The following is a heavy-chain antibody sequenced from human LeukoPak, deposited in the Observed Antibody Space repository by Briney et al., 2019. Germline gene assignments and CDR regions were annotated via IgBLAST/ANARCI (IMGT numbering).Heavy chain of an antibody. Sequence: SETLSLTCAVYGGSFSGYYWSWIPQPPGKGLEWIGEINHSGSTNYNPSLKRRVTISVDTSKNQFSLKLSSVTAADTAVYYCARRSITMVRGVHYFDYWGQGTLVTVSS. CDR3: ARRSITMVRGVHYFDY. CDR1: GGSFSGYY. V-gene: IGHV4-34*01. J-gene: IGHJ4*02. CDR2: INHSGST. D-gene: IGHD3-10*01.